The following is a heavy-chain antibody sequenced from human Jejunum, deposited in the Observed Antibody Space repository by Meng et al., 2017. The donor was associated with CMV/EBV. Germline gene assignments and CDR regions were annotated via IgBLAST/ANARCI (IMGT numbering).Heavy chain of an antibody. CDR1: GGSISSYY. CDR3: ARGLGHASNNSHDY. Sequence: SGGSISSYYWTWIRQPPGKGLEWIGYVYYSGTTSYNPSLKSRVTISVDTSKNQFSLKLSSLTAADTAMYFCARGLGHASNNSHDYWGQGTLVTVSS. CDR2: VYYSGTT. D-gene: IGHD1-1*01. V-gene: IGHV4-59*01. J-gene: IGHJ4*02.